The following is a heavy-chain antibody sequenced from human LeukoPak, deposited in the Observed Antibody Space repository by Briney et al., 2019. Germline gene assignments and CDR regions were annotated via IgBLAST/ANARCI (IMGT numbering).Heavy chain of an antibody. CDR1: GGTFSSYA. J-gene: IGHJ3*02. CDR3: ARDYYDSSGYYYVPGGDAFDI. CDR2: IIPIFGTA. Sequence: GASVKVSCKASGGTFSSYAISWVRQAPGQGLEWMGGIIPIFGTANYAQKFQGRVTITADESTSTAYMELSSLRSEDTAVYYCARDYYDSSGYYYVPGGDAFDIWGQGTMVTVSS. V-gene: IGHV1-69*13. D-gene: IGHD3-22*01.